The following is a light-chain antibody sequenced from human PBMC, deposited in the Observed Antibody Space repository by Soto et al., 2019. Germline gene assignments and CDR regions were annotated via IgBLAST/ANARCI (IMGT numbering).Light chain of an antibody. CDR1: QTISSW. CDR3: QQYNNRPRT. Sequence: DIQMTQSASTLSGSVRDRVTITCRASQTISSWLAWYQQKPGKAPKLLIYKASTLKSGVPSRFSGSGSGTEFTLTISSLQSGDSAVYYCQQYNNRPRTFGQGTKVDI. V-gene: IGKV1-5*03. J-gene: IGKJ1*01. CDR2: KAS.